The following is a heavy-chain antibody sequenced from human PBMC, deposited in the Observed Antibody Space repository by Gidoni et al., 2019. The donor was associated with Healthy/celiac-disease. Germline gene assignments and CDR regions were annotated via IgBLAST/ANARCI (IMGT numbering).Heavy chain of an antibody. CDR1: GGSISSSSYY. CDR2: IYYSGST. D-gene: IGHD3-10*01. Sequence: QLQLQESGPGLVKPSETLSLTCTVSGGSISSSSYYWGWIRQPPGKGLEWIGSIYYSGSTYYNPSLKSRVTISVDTSKNQFSLKLSSVTAADTAVYYCARGKITMVRGVIAEGDWFDPWGQGTLVTVSS. J-gene: IGHJ5*02. V-gene: IGHV4-39*01. CDR3: ARGKITMVRGVIAEGDWFDP.